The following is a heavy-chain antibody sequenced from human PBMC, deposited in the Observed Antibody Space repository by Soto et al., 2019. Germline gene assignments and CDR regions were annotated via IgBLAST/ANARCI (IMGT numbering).Heavy chain of an antibody. CDR1: GVSISSYY. D-gene: IGHD4-17*01. CDR3: ARERWYGDYGDYKYYFDY. V-gene: IGHV4-59*01. Sequence: SEPLSLTCTVSGVSISSYYWSWIRQPPGKGLEWIGYIYYSGSTNYNPSLKSRVTISVDTSKNQFSLKLSSVTAADTAVYYCARERWYGDYGDYKYYFDYWGQGTLVTVSS. J-gene: IGHJ4*02. CDR2: IYYSGST.